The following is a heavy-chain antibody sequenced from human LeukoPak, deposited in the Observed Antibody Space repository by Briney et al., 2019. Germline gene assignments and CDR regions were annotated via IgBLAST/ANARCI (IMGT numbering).Heavy chain of an antibody. J-gene: IGHJ4*02. Sequence: SETLSLTCTVSGGSISSSSYYWGWIRQPPGKGLEWIGSIYYSGSTYYNPSLKSRVTISVDTSKNQFSLKLSSVTAADTAVYYCARADYDTAFPTHYFDYWGQGTLVTVSS. CDR3: ARADYDTAFPTHYFDY. CDR2: IYYSGST. D-gene: IGHD3-9*01. V-gene: IGHV4-39*07. CDR1: GGSISSSSYY.